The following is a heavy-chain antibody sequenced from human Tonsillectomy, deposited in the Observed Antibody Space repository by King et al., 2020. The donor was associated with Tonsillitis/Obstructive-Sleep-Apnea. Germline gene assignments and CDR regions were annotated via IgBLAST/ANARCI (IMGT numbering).Heavy chain of an antibody. CDR2: ISNIGGTT. V-gene: IGHV3-64D*06. CDR3: VKDVAWWLENGMDV. D-gene: IGHD2-15*01. J-gene: IGHJ6*02. CDR1: GFSFSSYG. Sequence: VQLVESGGGLVQPGGSLRLSCSASGFSFSSYGMHWVRQAPGKGLEHVSAISNIGGTTYYADFVKGRFTISRDNSKNTLYLQMSSLRAEDTAVYYCVKDVAWWLENGMDVWGQGTTVTVSS.